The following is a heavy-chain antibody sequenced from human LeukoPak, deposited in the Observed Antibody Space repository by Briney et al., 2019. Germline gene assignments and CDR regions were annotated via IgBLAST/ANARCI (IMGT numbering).Heavy chain of an antibody. Sequence: PSETLSFTCGVSGGSITSTNYWTWVRQPPGKGLEWIGEVNLQGSTNYNPSLMGQVAISVDMSENHISLQLTSVTAADTAVYYCASRGGSYATWGQGTLVIVSS. D-gene: IGHD3-16*01. CDR2: VNLQGST. CDR1: GGSITSTNY. V-gene: IGHV4-4*02. CDR3: ASRGGSYAT. J-gene: IGHJ5*02.